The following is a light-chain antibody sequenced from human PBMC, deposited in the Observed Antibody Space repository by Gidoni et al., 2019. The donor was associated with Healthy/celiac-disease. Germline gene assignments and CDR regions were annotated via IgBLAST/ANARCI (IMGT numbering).Light chain of an antibody. CDR3: QQSYSTPRT. Sequence: DIQISQSPSPLSASVGERVTIPCRASQSISSYLTWYQQKPGKAPKLLIYAASSLQSGVPSRFSGSGSGTDFTLTISSLQPEDFATYYCQQSYSTPRTFGPGTKVEIK. CDR1: QSISSY. CDR2: AAS. J-gene: IGKJ1*01. V-gene: IGKV1-39*01.